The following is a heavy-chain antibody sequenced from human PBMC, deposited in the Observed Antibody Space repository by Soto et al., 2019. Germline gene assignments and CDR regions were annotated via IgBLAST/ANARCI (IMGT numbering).Heavy chain of an antibody. CDR2: ISYDGSNK. V-gene: IGHV3-30-3*01. J-gene: IGHJ6*02. D-gene: IGHD1-26*01. CDR1: GFTFSSFA. Sequence: GGSLRLSCAASGFTFSSFAMHWVRQAPGKGLEWVAVISYDGSNKYYADSVKGRFTIPRENSKNTMYLQMNSLRAEDTAVYYCARDSELTPGDYYYYGMDVWGQGTTVTVSS. CDR3: ARDSELTPGDYYYYGMDV.